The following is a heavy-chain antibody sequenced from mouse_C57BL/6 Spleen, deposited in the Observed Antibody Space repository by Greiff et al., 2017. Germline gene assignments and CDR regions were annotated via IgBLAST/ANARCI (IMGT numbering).Heavy chain of an antibody. D-gene: IGHD1-1*01. CDR3: ARRGYGSGAVDY. CDR1: GYTFTSYG. V-gene: IGHV1-81*01. CDR2: IYPRSGNT. J-gene: IGHJ4*01. Sequence: VQLQQSGAELARPGASVKLSCKASGYTFTSYGISWVKQRTGQGLEWIGEIYPRSGNTYYNEKFKGKATLTADNSSSTAYMELRSLTSEDSAVYFCARRGYGSGAVDYWGQGTSVTVSS.